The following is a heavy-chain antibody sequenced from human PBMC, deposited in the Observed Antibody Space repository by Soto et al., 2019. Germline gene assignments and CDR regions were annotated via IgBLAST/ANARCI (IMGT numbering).Heavy chain of an antibody. CDR2: INAGNGNT. V-gene: IGHV1-3*01. CDR3: ARDYCSGGSCYSGFDY. J-gene: IGHJ4*02. Sequence: QVQLVQSGAEVKKPGASVKVSCKASGYTFTSYAMHWVRQAPGQRLEWMGWINAGNGNTKYSQKFQGRVTITRDTSASTAYMERSSLRSEDTAVYYCARDYCSGGSCYSGFDYWGQGTLVTVSS. D-gene: IGHD2-15*01. CDR1: GYTFTSYA.